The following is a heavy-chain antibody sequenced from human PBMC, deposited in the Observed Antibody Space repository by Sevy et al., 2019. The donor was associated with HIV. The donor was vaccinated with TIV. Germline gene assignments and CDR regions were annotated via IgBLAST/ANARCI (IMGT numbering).Heavy chain of an antibody. Sequence: GGSLRLSCAASGFTFSSYAMHWVRQAPGKGLEWVAVISYDGSNKYYADSVKGRFTISRDNSKNTLYLQMNSLRAEDTAVYYCARGGSGSYFLQPYYYYGMDVWGQGTTVTVSS. CDR3: ARGGSGSYFLQPYYYYGMDV. CDR2: ISYDGSNK. V-gene: IGHV3-30-3*01. D-gene: IGHD1-26*01. CDR1: GFTFSSYA. J-gene: IGHJ6*02.